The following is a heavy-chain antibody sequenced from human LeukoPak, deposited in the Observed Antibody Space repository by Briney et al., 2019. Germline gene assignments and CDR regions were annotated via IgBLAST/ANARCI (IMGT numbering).Heavy chain of an antibody. CDR3: ARLTATAPYYYYYYGMDV. D-gene: IGHD5-18*01. J-gene: IGHJ6*02. CDR2: IYYSGST. V-gene: IGHV4-59*01. CDR1: GGSISSYY. Sequence: SETLSLTCTVSGGSISSYYWSWIRQPPGKGLEWIGYIYYSGSTNYNPSLKSRVTISVDTSKNQFSLKLSSVTAADTAVYYCARLTATAPYYYYYYGMDVWGQGTTVTVSS.